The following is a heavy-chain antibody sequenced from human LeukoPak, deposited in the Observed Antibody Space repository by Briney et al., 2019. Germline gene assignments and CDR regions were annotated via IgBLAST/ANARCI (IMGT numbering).Heavy chain of an antibody. CDR1: GFTVSSNY. V-gene: IGHV3-53*01. Sequence: PGGSLRLSCAASGFTVSSNYMSWVRQAPGKGLEWVSVIYSGGSTYYADSAKGRSTISRDNSKNTLYLQMNSLRAEDTAVYYCARESTSWYFDLWGRGTLVTVSS. CDR3: ARESTSWYFDL. CDR2: IYSGGST. J-gene: IGHJ2*01. D-gene: IGHD2-2*01.